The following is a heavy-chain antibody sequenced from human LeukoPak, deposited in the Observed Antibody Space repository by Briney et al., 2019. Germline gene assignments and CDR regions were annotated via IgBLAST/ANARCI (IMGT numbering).Heavy chain of an antibody. Sequence: PGGSLRLSCAASGFTFSSYWMTWVRQPPGKGLEWVDNIKQDGSETYYVGSVTGRFTPSRDNSKNTLSLQMNSPRAEDTAVYYCAKGYSYGWTIDYGGQGTLATVSS. V-gene: IGHV3-7*03. CDR2: IKQDGSET. CDR1: GFTFSSYW. D-gene: IGHD5-18*01. CDR3: AKGYSYGWTIDY. J-gene: IGHJ4*02.